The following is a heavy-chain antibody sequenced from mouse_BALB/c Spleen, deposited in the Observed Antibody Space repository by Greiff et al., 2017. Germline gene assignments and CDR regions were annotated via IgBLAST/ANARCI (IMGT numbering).Heavy chain of an antibody. J-gene: IGHJ4*01. CDR3: AREDYYGYDYAMDY. CDR2: IYPGDGDT. V-gene: IGHV1-80*01. D-gene: IGHD1-2*01. Sequence: VMLVESGAELVRPGSSVKISCKASGYAFSSYWMNWVKQRPGQGLEWIGQIYPGDGDTNYNGKFKGKATLTADKSSSTAYMQLSSLTSEDSAVYFCAREDYYGYDYAMDYWGQGTSVTVSS. CDR1: GYAFSSYW.